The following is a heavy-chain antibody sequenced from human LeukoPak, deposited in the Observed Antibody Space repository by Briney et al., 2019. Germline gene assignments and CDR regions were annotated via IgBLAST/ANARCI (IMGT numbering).Heavy chain of an antibody. CDR1: GFTFNNYA. CDR3: ARDPDVIRGVSFDY. J-gene: IGHJ4*02. V-gene: IGHV3-23*01. CDR2: ISTSGGST. D-gene: IGHD3-10*01. Sequence: PGGSLRLSCAASGFTFNNYAVSWVRQAPGKGLEWVSGISTSGGSTYYVDSVKGRFTISRDNSENTLYLQMTSLRAEDTAVYYCARDPDVIRGVSFDYWGQGTLVTVSS.